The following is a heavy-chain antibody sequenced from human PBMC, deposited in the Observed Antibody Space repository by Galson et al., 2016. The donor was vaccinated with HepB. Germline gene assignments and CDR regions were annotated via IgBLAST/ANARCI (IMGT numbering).Heavy chain of an antibody. CDR2: IYYSGNA. D-gene: IGHD2-15*01. Sequence: TLSLTCTVSGGSISSGGYYWNWIRQHPGKGLEWIGYIYYSGNAYYNPSLKSRVTISVDTSKNQLSLKLSSVTAADTAVYYCARVAQSQVAATLFYFDYWGQGTLVTVSS. V-gene: IGHV4-31*03. J-gene: IGHJ4*02. CDR3: ARVAQSQVAATLFYFDY. CDR1: GGSISSGGYY.